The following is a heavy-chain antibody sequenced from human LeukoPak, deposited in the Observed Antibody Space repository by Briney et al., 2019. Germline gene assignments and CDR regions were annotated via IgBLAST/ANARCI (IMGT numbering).Heavy chain of an antibody. V-gene: IGHV1-8*03. CDR3: ARVSDSPWAAAGGMVYYYYYMDV. J-gene: IGHJ6*03. CDR2: MNPNSGNT. Sequence: ASVKVSCKASGYTFTSYDINWVRQATGQGLEWMGWMNPNSGNTGYAQKFQGRVTITRNTSISTAYMELSSLRSEDTAVYYCARVSDSPWAAAGGMVYYYYYMDVWGKGTTVTVSS. CDR1: GYTFTSYD. D-gene: IGHD6-13*01.